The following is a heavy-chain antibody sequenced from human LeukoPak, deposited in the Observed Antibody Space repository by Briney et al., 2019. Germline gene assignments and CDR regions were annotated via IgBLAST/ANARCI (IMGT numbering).Heavy chain of an antibody. Sequence: GGSLRLFCAASGFTFSSYWMSWVRQAPGKGLEWVANIKQDGSEKYYVDSVKGRFTISRDNAKNSLYLQMNSLRAEDTAVYYCAREYNWNDGNPPYDYWGQGTLVTVSS. CDR2: IKQDGSEK. CDR3: AREYNWNDGNPPYDY. CDR1: GFTFSSYW. V-gene: IGHV3-7*01. J-gene: IGHJ4*02. D-gene: IGHD1-20*01.